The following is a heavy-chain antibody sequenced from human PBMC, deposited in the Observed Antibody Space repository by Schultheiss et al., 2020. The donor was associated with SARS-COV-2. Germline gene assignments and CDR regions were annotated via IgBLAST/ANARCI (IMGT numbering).Heavy chain of an antibody. CDR1: GFTFSSYA. J-gene: IGHJ6*02. V-gene: IGHV3-23*01. CDR3: AREYEAADLYGMDV. Sequence: GGSLRLSCAASGFTFSSYAMSWVRQAPGKGLEWVSAISGSGGSTYYADSVKGRFTISRDNAKNSLYLQMNSLRAEDTAVYYCAREYEAADLYGMDVWGQGTTVTVSS. CDR2: ISGSGGST. D-gene: IGHD6-13*01.